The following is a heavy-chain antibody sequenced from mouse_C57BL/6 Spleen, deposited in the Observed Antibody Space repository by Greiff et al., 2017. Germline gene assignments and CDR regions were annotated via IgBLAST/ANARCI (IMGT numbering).Heavy chain of an antibody. V-gene: IGHV1-47*01. J-gene: IGHJ1*03. CDR3: ARSGVWYDYDENWYFDV. D-gene: IGHD2-4*01. CDR2: FHPYNDDT. Sequence: QVQLKQSGAELVKPGASVKMSCKASGYTFTTYPIEWMKQNHGKSLEWIGNFHPYNDDTKYNEKFKGKATLTVGKSSSTVYLELSRLTSDDSAVYYCARSGVWYDYDENWYFDVWGTGTTVTVSS. CDR1: GYTFTTYP.